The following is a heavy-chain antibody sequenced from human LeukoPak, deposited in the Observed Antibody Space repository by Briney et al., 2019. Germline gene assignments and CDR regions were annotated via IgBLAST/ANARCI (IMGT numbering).Heavy chain of an antibody. Sequence: GASVKVSCKASGGTFSSYAISWVRQAPGQGLEWMGGIIPIFGTANYAQKFQGRVTITTDESTSTAYMELSSLRSEDTAVYYCARRALGYCTNGVCDAFDIWGQGTMVTVSS. V-gene: IGHV1-69*05. CDR2: IIPIFGTA. D-gene: IGHD2-8*01. CDR1: GGTFSSYA. CDR3: ARRALGYCTNGVCDAFDI. J-gene: IGHJ3*02.